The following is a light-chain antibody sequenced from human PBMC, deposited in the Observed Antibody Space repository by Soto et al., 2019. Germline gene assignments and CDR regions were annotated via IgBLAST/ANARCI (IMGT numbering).Light chain of an antibody. V-gene: IGLV1-44*01. CDR3: AAWDDSLNGL. CDR1: SSNIGSNT. J-gene: IGLJ2*01. CDR2: SNN. Sequence: QSVVTQPPSASGTPGQRVTISCSGSSSNIGSNTVNWYQQLPGTAPKLLIYSNNQRPSGVPDRFSGSKSGTSASLAISGLQSEDEADYYFAAWDDSLNGLFGGGTKLAVL.